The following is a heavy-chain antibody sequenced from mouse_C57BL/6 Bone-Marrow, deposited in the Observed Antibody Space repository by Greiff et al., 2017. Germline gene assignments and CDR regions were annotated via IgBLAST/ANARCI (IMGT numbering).Heavy chain of an antibody. CDR3: AREEDRTVYYHDVDV. D-gene: IGHD1-1*01. Sequence: VQLQQPGAELVKPGASVTLSCKASGYTFTSYWLQWVKQRPGPGLVWIGEIDPSDSYTNYNQPFKAQATLTVDTSTRTAYKQLSSVTAEDSAVYCGAREEDRTVYYHDVDVWGTGTTVTVSS. V-gene: IGHV1-50*01. CDR1: GYTFTSYW. CDR2: IDPSDSYT. J-gene: IGHJ1*03.